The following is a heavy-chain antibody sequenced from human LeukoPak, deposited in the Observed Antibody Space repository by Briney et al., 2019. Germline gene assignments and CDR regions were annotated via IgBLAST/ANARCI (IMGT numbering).Heavy chain of an antibody. CDR2: ISNTGST. J-gene: IGHJ4*02. Sequence: SETLSLTCAVSGDSIGRGSYYWGWIRQPAGKAPEWIGRISNTGSTSYNPSLKSRVTISVDTSKNQFSLNLRSVTAADTAVYYCARDICGYNYGCFDSWGQGTLVTVSS. D-gene: IGHD5-18*01. CDR3: ARDICGYNYGCFDS. V-gene: IGHV4-61*02. CDR1: GDSIGRGSYY.